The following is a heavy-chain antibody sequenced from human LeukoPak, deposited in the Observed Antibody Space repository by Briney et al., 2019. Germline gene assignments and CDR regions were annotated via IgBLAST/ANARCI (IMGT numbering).Heavy chain of an antibody. J-gene: IGHJ5*02. CDR1: GLSISSSSYY. Sequence: PSDTLSHTRTVSGLSISSSSYYWGSTSQPPRKGLEWIGSFYYSGRTYYHPSLKNRVTISVHTSKSQFSLKLISWTAADTPVFYCARLPKVPRELLSESWGQGTLVTVSS. CDR2: FYYSGRT. V-gene: IGHV4-39*01. CDR3: ARLPKVPRELLSES. D-gene: IGHD3-10*01.